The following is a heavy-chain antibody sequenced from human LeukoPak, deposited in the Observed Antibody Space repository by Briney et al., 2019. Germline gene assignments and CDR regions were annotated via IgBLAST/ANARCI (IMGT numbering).Heavy chain of an antibody. J-gene: IGHJ4*02. CDR3: ARLSEDTVVLPAAMAHYFDY. CDR1: GGSISGYY. D-gene: IGHD2-2*01. CDR2: IYYSGST. V-gene: IGHV4-59*08. Sequence: PSETLSLTCTVSGGSISGYYWSWIRQPPGKGLQFIGYIYYSGSTNYNPSLESRVTISVDTSKNQFSLKLRSVTAADTAVYYCARLSEDTVVLPAAMAHYFDYWGQGTLVTVSS.